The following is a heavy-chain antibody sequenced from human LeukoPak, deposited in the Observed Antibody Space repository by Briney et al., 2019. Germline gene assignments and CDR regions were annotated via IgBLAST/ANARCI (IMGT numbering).Heavy chain of an antibody. D-gene: IGHD6-13*01. CDR2: ISAYNGNT. Sequence: ASVKVSCKASGYTFTSYGISWLRQAPGQGLEWMGWISAYNGNTNYAQKLQGRVTMTTDTSTSTAYMELRSLRSDDTAVYYCARVAARYSSSWYIYWGQGTLVTVSS. CDR1: GYTFTSYG. J-gene: IGHJ4*02. V-gene: IGHV1-18*01. CDR3: ARVAARYSSSWYIY.